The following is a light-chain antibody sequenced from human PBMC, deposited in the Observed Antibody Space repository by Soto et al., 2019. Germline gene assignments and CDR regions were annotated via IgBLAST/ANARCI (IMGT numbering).Light chain of an antibody. CDR1: NTDIGGYNY. Sequence: QSVLTQPDSVSASLGESITISCTGTNTDIGGYNYVYWYQQHPGKAPKLVIYDVTSRPSGIPNRFSGSKSGFTASLTISGLQAEDYVHYSCSSYRDSRTLEVFGTGTNVTV. J-gene: IGLJ1*01. CDR2: DVT. CDR3: SSYRDSRTLEV. V-gene: IGLV2-14*03.